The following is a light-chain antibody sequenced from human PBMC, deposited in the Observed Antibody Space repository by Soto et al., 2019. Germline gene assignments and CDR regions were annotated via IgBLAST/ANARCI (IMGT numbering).Light chain of an antibody. Sequence: EIVLTQSPGTLSLSPGETATLSCRASQTVNSDYLAWFQQRPGQAPRLLIFATSRRATDIPDRFSGSGSGTDLTLGLRRLEAEDFAVYYCHQFGYSPRTFGQGTKVE. CDR2: ATS. V-gene: IGKV3-20*01. CDR3: HQFGYSPRT. CDR1: QTVNSDY. J-gene: IGKJ1*01.